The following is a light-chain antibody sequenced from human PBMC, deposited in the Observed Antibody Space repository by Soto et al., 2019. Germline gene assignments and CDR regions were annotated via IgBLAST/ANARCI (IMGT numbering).Light chain of an antibody. CDR1: RSISSY. V-gene: IGKV1-39*01. J-gene: IGKJ4*01. CDR3: QQYESYSPLT. Sequence: DIQMTQSPSSLSASVRDRVTITCRAIRSISSYLNWYQQKPGKAPKLLIYAASSLQSGVPSRFSGRRSGTEFTLTIAGLQPEDFATYYCQQYESYSPLTFGGGTKVDNK. CDR2: AAS.